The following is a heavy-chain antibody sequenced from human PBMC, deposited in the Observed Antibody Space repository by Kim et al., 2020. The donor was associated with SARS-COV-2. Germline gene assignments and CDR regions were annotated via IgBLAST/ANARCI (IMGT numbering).Heavy chain of an antibody. CDR3: ARDSPGYSGSHYYYYYGMDV. CDR1: GYTFTSYG. CDR2: ISAYNGNT. V-gene: IGHV1-18*01. J-gene: IGHJ6*02. D-gene: IGHD5-12*01. Sequence: ASVKVSCKASGYTFTSYGISWVRQAPGQGLEWMGWISAYNGNTNYAQKLQGRVTMTTDTSASTAYMELRSLRSDDTAVYYCARDSPGYSGSHYYYYYGMDVWGQGTTVTVSS.